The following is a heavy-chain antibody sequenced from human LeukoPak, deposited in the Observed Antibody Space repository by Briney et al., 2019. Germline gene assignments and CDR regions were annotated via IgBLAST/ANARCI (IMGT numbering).Heavy chain of an antibody. V-gene: IGHV3-7*01. CDR3: ARGPLGYCSSTSCYLHPFDY. Sequence: PGGSLRLSSSASGFTFNSFWWSWLPQAPGKGREGWANIKQDGSEKYYVDSVKGRFTISRDNAKNSMYLQMNSLRAEDTAVYYCARGPLGYCSSTSCYLHPFDYWGQGTLVTVSP. CDR2: IKQDGSEK. CDR1: GFTFNSFW. D-gene: IGHD2-2*01. J-gene: IGHJ4*02.